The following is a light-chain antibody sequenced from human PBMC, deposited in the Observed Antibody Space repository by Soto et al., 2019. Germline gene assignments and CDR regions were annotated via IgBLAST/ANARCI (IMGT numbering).Light chain of an antibody. V-gene: IGKV3-20*01. J-gene: IGKJ1*01. CDR1: QAIRSNY. CDR3: QQYDSSPWT. Sequence: ETVLTQSPGTLSLSPGERATLSCRASQAIRSNYLAWYRQTPGQAPRLLIYGASKRASGIADRFSGSGSGTDFTLIISRLEPEYFALYYCQQYDSSPWTFGQGTKVEIK. CDR2: GAS.